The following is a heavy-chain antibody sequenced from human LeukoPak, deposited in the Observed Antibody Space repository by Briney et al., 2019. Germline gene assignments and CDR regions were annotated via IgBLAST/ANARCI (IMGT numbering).Heavy chain of an antibody. CDR3: ARDCGGDCEDAFDI. J-gene: IGHJ3*02. D-gene: IGHD2-21*02. V-gene: IGHV1-18*01. Sequence: ASVKVSCKASGYTFTSYGISWVRQAPGQGLEWMGWISAYNGNTNYAQKLQGRVTVTTDTSTSTAYMELRSLRSDDTAVYYCARDCGGDCEDAFDIWGQGTMVTVSS. CDR1: GYTFTSYG. CDR2: ISAYNGNT.